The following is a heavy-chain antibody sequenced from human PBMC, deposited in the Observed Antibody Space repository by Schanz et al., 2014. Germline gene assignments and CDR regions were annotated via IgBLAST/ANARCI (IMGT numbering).Heavy chain of an antibody. J-gene: IGHJ3*02. CDR3: ARDGYSVVVISPTESFDI. CDR1: GFTFSSYA. V-gene: IGHV3-23*01. D-gene: IGHD2-21*01. CDR2: ISGRDGST. Sequence: EVQLLESGGGLVQPGGSLRLSCAASGFTFSSYAMTWVRQAPGMGLEWVSAISGRDGSTYYADSVKSRFTISRDNSRNTLYLQMNSLRAEDTAVYYCARDGYSVVVISPTESFDIGGQGTMVAVSP.